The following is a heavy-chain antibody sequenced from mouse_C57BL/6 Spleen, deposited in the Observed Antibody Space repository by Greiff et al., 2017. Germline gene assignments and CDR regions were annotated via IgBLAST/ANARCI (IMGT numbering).Heavy chain of an antibody. CDR2: ISSGSSTI. J-gene: IGHJ4*01. CDR1: GFTFSDYG. V-gene: IGHV5-17*01. D-gene: IGHD2-3*01. Sequence: EVMLVESGGGLVKPGGSLKLSCAASGFTFSDYGMHWVRQAPEKGLEWVAYISSGSSTIYYADTVKGRFTISRDNAKNTLFLQMTSLRSEDTAMYYCARDRGLLLSMDYWGQGTSVTVSS. CDR3: ARDRGLLLSMDY.